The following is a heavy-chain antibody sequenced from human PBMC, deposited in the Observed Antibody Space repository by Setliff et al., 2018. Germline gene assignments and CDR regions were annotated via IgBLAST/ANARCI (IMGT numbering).Heavy chain of an antibody. CDR3: TRVGRQLVYYYYGMDV. J-gene: IGHJ6*02. V-gene: IGHV3-49*04. Sequence: GGSLRLSCTASGFTFGDYAMSWVRQAPGKGLEWVGSIRSKAYGGTTEYAASVKGRFTISRDDSKSIAYLQMNSLKTEDTAVYYCTRVGRQLVYYYYGMDVWGQGTTVTVSS. CDR2: IRSKAYGGTT. CDR1: GFTFGDYA. D-gene: IGHD6-13*01.